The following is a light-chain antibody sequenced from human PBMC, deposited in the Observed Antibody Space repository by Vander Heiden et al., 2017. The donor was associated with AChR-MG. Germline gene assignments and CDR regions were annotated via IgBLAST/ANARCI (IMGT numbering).Light chain of an antibody. V-gene: IGKV3-20*01. CDR2: GAS. J-gene: IGKJ1*01. Sequence: ELVLTQSPRTLSLSPGQRATLSCRASQSVSSSYLAWYQQKPGQDPRLLIYGASSRATGIPDRFSGSGSGTDFTLTISRLEHEDFAVYYCQQYGSSPWTFGQGTKVEIK. CDR3: QQYGSSPWT. CDR1: QSVSSSY.